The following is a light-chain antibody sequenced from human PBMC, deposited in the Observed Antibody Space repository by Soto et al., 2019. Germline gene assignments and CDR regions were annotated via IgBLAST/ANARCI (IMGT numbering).Light chain of an antibody. J-gene: IGKJ1*01. Sequence: VLTTSPGSLSLSPGERATLSCRASQSVSNNYLAWYQQKPGQDPRLLIYGASNRATGIPDRFSGSGSGTDFTLTISRLEPEDFAVYYRQQYGSSVTFGQGTKVEIK. CDR2: GAS. CDR1: QSVSNNY. CDR3: QQYGSSVT. V-gene: IGKV3-20*01.